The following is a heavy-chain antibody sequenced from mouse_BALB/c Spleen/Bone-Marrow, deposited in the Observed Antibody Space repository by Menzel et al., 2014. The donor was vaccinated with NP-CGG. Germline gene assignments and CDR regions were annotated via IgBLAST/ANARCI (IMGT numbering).Heavy chain of an antibody. CDR2: INPSSGYT. CDR1: GYTFTSYT. J-gene: IGHJ3*01. Sequence: HVPLPPYGAELARTGASVKMSCKASGYTFTSYTMHWVKQRPGQGLEWIGYINPSSGYTNYNQKFKDKATLTADKSSSTAYMQLSSLTSEDSAVYYCARSGNYYGSSWFAYWGQGTLVTAPA. D-gene: IGHD1-1*01. CDR3: ARSGNYYGSSWFAY. V-gene: IGHV1-4*01.